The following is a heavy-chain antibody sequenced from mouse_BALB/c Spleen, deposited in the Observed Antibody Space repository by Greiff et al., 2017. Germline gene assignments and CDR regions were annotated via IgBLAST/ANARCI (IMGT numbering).Heavy chain of an antibody. D-gene: IGHD2-1*01. V-gene: IGHV3-2*02. CDR3: ARGAYGNWYFDV. J-gene: IGHJ1*01. Sequence: EVQRVESGPGLVKPSQSLSLTCTVTGYSITSDYAWNWIRQFPGNKLEWMGYISYSGSTSYNPSLKSRISITRDTSKNQFFLQLNSVTTEDTATYYCARGAYGNWYFDVWGAGTTVTVSS. CDR1: GYSITSDYA. CDR2: ISYSGST.